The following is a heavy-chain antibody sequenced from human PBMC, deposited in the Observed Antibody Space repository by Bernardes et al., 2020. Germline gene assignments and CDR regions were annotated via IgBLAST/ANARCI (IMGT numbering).Heavy chain of an antibody. D-gene: IGHD2-2*02. J-gene: IGHJ6*02. CDR2: ISAYNGYT. CDR3: ARWGYCSSTSCYTGFYYYYGMDV. V-gene: IGHV1-18*01. Sequence: GGSLRLSCAASGFTFSSYGMHWVRQAPGQGLEWMGWISAYNGYTNYAQKLQGRVTMTTETSTSTAYMELRSLRSDDTAVYYCARWGYCSSTSCYTGFYYYYGMDVWGQGTTVTVSS. CDR1: GFTFSSYG.